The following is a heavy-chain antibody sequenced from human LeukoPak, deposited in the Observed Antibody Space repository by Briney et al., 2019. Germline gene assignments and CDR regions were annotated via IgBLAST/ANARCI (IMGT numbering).Heavy chain of an antibody. CDR1: RFTFSSYA. CDR2: ISYDGSNT. CDR3: ALGGYPTTQNDY. D-gene: IGHD1-1*01. V-gene: IGHV3-30*14. Sequence: GRSLRLSCAASRFTFSSYAMLWVHQLPGKGLEWVAIISYDGSNTYYADSVKGRFTISRDNSKNTLYLQMNSLRAEDTAVYYCALGGYPTTQNDYWGQGTLVTVSS. J-gene: IGHJ4*02.